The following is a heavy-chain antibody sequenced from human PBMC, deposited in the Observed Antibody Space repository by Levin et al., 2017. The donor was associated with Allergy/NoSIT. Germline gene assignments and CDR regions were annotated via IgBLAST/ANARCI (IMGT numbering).Heavy chain of an antibody. CDR1: XYXXPXYF. J-gene: IGHJ6*02. Sequence: GESLKISCKASXYXXPXYFLXXXXXXXXQGPEWMGTINPSGGTTRYAEKFQGRVTMTRDTSTSTVYMGLSSLRSEDTAVYYCARFWRDSSYGLDVWGQGTTVTVSS. CDR2: INPSGGTT. D-gene: IGHD3-3*01. V-gene: IGHV1-46*01. CDR3: ARFWRDSSYGLDV.